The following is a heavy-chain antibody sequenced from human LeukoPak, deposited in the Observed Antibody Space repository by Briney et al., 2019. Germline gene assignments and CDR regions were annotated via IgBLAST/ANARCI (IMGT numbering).Heavy chain of an antibody. D-gene: IGHD6-19*01. CDR1: GGTFSSYA. V-gene: IGHV1-69*13. J-gene: IGHJ4*02. CDR2: IIPIFGTA. CDR3: AREVPVAGHYFDY. Sequence: SVKVSCKAFGGTFSSYAISWVRQAPGQGLEWMGGIIPIFGTANYAQKFQGRVTITADESTSTAYMELSSLRSEDTAVYYCAREVPVAGHYFDYWGQGTLVTVSS.